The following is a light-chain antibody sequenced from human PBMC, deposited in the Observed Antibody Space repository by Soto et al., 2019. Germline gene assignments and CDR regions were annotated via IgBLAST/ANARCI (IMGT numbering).Light chain of an antibody. CDR2: EVN. J-gene: IGLJ1*01. Sequence: QSVLTQPPSASGSRGQSVTISCTGSSSDVGGYNYVSWYQQQPGKAPKLIIYEVNKRPSGVPDRFAGSKSGNTASLTVSGLQAEDEADYHCCSFAGSGTFPYVFGTGTKVTV. CDR3: CSFAGSGTFPYV. CDR1: SSDVGGYNY. V-gene: IGLV2-8*01.